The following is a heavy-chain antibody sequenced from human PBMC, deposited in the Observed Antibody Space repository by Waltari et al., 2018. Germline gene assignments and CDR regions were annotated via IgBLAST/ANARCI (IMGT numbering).Heavy chain of an antibody. CDR1: GGSISSGDYY. D-gene: IGHD4-17*01. V-gene: IGHV4-30-4*08. J-gene: IGHJ6*02. CDR2: IYYSGRT. CDR3: ARDDYGDSYYYYGMDV. Sequence: QVQLQESGPGLVKPSQTLSLTCTVSGGSISSGDYYWSWIRQPPGKGLEWIGYIYYSGRTYDNPALKSRVTISVDTSKNQFSLKLSSVTAADTAVYYCARDDYGDSYYYYGMDVWGQGTTVTVSS.